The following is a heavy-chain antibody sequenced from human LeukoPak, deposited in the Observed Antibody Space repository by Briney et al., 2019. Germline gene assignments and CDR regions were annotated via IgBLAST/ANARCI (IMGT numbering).Heavy chain of an antibody. D-gene: IGHD3-22*01. CDR3: ARGMYYYDSSGYYF. CDR1: GGSFSGYY. CDR2: INHSGST. J-gene: IGHJ4*02. Sequence: SETLSLTCAVYGGSFSGYYWSWIRQPPGQGLEWIGEINHSGSTNYNPSLKSRVTISVDTSKNQFSLKLSSVTAADTAVYYCARGMYYYDSSGYYFWGQGTLVTVSS. V-gene: IGHV4-34*01.